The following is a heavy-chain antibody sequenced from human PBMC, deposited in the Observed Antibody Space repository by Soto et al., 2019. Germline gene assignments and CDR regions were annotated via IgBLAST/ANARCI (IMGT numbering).Heavy chain of an antibody. CDR2: ISYDGTKK. J-gene: IGHJ3*02. Sequence: QVQLEESGGGVVQPGRSLRLSCAASGITFSSYGMHWVRQAPGKGLEWVAIISYDGTKKYYADSVKGRFTISRDNSKNTLYLQMNSLRAEDTAVYYCAREGDTAMAFGAFDIWGQGTMVTVSS. V-gene: IGHV3-30-3*01. D-gene: IGHD5-18*01. CDR1: GITFSSYG. CDR3: AREGDTAMAFGAFDI.